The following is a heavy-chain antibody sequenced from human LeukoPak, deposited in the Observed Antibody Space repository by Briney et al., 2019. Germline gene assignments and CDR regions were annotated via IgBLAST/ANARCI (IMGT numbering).Heavy chain of an antibody. CDR2: ISSGSSYI. CDR1: GFTFNSYN. V-gene: IGHV3-21*01. Sequence: GGSLRLACAASGFTFNSYNMNWVRQAPGKGLEWVSSISSGSSYIYYADSVKGRFTISRDNAKNSLYLQMNSLRAEDTAVYYCPREKCLADYLDYWGQGTLVTVSS. J-gene: IGHJ4*02. D-gene: IGHD6-19*01. CDR3: PREKCLADYLDY.